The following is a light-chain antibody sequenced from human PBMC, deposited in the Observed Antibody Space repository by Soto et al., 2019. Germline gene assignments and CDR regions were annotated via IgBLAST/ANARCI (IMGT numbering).Light chain of an antibody. CDR3: GADHGSGSNFVV. Sequence: QPVLTQPPSASASLGASATLTCTLNSGYSNYKVDWYQQRPGKGPRFVMRVGTGGIVGSKGDGIPDRFSVLGSGLNRYLTIKNIQAEDESDYHCGADHGSGSNFVVFGGGTKLTVL. J-gene: IGLJ2*01. CDR2: VGTGGIVG. CDR1: SGYSNYK. V-gene: IGLV9-49*01.